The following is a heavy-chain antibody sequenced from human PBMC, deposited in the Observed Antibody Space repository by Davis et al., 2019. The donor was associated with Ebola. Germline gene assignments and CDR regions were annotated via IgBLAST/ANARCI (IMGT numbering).Heavy chain of an antibody. CDR2: IRSEAYGETT. CDR1: KFTFGDYA. J-gene: IGHJ4*02. D-gene: IGHD6-13*01. CDR3: VRAPNYSTGWYVGYYFDY. V-gene: IGHV3-49*04. Sequence: GGSLRLSCTTSKFTFGDYAMAWVRQAPGKGLEWVGFIRSEAYGETTEYAASLEGRFTISRDDSQGIAYLQMTSLKTEDTAIYYCVRAPNYSTGWYVGYYFDYWGQGTLVTVSS.